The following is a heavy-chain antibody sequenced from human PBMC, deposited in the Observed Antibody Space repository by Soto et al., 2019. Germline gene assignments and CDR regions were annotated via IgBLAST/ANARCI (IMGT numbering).Heavy chain of an antibody. CDR3: ARDGSSGWYGYYYYGMDV. CDR2: ISYDGSNK. CDR1: GFTFSSYA. V-gene: IGHV3-30-3*01. J-gene: IGHJ6*02. D-gene: IGHD6-19*01. Sequence: GSLRLSCAASGFTFSSYAMHWVHQAPGKGLEWVAVISYDGSNKYYADSVKGRFTISRDNSKNTLYLQMNSLRAEDTAVFYCARDGSSGWYGYYYYGMDVWGQGTTVTVSS.